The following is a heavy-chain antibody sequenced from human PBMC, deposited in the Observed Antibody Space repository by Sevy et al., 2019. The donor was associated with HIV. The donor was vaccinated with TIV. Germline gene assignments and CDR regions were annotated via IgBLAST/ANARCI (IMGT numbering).Heavy chain of an antibody. Sequence: SETLSLTCTVSGGSISSYYWSWIWQPAGKGLEWIGRIYTSGSTNYNPSLKSRVTMSVDTSKNQFSLKLSSVTAADTAVYYCAREGEDYSNYYYGMDVWGQGTTVTVSS. CDR1: GGSISSYY. J-gene: IGHJ6*02. CDR2: IYTSGST. D-gene: IGHD4-4*01. V-gene: IGHV4-4*07. CDR3: AREGEDYSNYYYGMDV.